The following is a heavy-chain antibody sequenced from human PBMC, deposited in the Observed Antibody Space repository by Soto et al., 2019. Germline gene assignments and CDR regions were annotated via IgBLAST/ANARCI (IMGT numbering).Heavy chain of an antibody. Sequence: EVQLVESGGGLVQPGGSLRLSCEASGFTFSDYWIHWVRQAPGKGLVWLSRIKGDASTTNYADSVMGRFTVSRDNARNTEYLQMNSLRDEDTAVYYCARGGRGYYYVDVWGKGITVTVSS. CDR3: ARGGRGYYYVDV. CDR2: IKGDASTT. CDR1: GFTFSDYW. J-gene: IGHJ6*03. V-gene: IGHV3-74*01.